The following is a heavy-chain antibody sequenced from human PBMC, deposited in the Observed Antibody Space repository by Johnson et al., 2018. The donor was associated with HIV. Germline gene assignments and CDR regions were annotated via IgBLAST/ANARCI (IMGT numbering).Heavy chain of an antibody. Sequence: VQLVESGGGLVKPGGSLRLSCAASGFTFSNAWMSWVRQAPGKGLEWVAFIRYDGSNKYYADSVKGRFTISRDNAKNSLYLQMNSLRAEDTAVYYCASARSDHDAFDIWG. J-gene: IGHJ3*02. CDR3: ASARSDHDAFDI. CDR2: IRYDGSNK. V-gene: IGHV3-30*02. CDR1: GFTFSNAW.